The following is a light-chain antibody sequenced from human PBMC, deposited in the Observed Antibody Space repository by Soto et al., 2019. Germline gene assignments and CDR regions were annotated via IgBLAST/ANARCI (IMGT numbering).Light chain of an antibody. CDR3: QQYNNWPRT. V-gene: IGKV3-15*01. J-gene: IGKJ1*01. CDR1: QSVSSN. Sequence: EIVMTQSPATLSVSPGERATLSCRASQSVSSNLAWYKQKPGQAPRLLIYGTSTRATGVPARFSGSGSGTKFTLTISSLQSEDFAVYYCQQYNNWPRTFGQGTKV. CDR2: GTS.